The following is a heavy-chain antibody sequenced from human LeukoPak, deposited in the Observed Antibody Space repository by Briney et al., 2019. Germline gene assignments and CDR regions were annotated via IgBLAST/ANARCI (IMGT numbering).Heavy chain of an antibody. J-gene: IGHJ4*02. CDR3: AKDSQWGKVGTKGGYFDY. CDR2: ISSSGSTI. D-gene: IGHD1-26*01. CDR1: GFTFSSYE. V-gene: IGHV3-48*03. Sequence: GGSLRLSCAASGFTFSSYEMNWVRQAPGEGLEWVSYISSSGSTIYYADSVKGRFTISRDNSKNTLYLQMNSLRAEDTAVYYCAKDSQWGKVGTKGGYFDYWGQGTLVAVSS.